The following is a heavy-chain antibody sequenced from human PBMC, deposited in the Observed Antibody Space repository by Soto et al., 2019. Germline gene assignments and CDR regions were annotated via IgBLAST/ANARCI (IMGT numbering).Heavy chain of an antibody. J-gene: IGHJ6*02. V-gene: IGHV1-18*04. CDR2: ISAYNGNT. D-gene: IGHD5-18*01. Sequence: ASVKVSCKASGYTFTSYGISWVRQAPGQGLEWMGWISAYNGNTNYAQKLQGRVTMTTDTSTSTAYMELRSLRSDDTAVYYCARDRWIQLWSRRYYYYGMDVWGQGTTVTVS. CDR3: ARDRWIQLWSRRYYYYGMDV. CDR1: GYTFTSYG.